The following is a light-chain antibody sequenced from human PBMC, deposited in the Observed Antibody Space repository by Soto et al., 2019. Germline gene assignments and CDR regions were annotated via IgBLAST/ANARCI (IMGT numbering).Light chain of an antibody. Sequence: SYELTQPPSMSVSPGQTARITCSGDKLGEKYACWYQQKPGQSPVLVIYHDSKRPSGIPERFSGSNSGSTATLTIRGAHTMDEADYYCQAWDSSAVVFGGGTQLTVL. V-gene: IGLV3-1*01. J-gene: IGLJ3*02. CDR1: KLGEKY. CDR3: QAWDSSAVV. CDR2: HDS.